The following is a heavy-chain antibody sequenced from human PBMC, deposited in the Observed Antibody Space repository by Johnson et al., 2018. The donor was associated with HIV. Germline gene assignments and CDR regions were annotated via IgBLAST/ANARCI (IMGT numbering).Heavy chain of an antibody. CDR3: ARVEITIFGVALGVDALDI. V-gene: IGHV3-66*01. CDR1: GFSVSGNY. CDR2: IYSGGST. D-gene: IGHD3-3*01. Sequence: EVQLVESGGSVVRPGESLRLSCAVSGFSVSGNYMTWVRQAPGKGLEWVSVIYSGGSTYYADSVKGRFTISRDNSKNTLYLQMNSLRAEDTAVYYCARVEITIFGVALGVDALDIWGQGTMVTVSS. J-gene: IGHJ3*02.